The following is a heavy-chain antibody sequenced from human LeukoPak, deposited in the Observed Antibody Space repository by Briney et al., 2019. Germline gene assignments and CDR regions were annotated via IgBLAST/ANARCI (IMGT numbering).Heavy chain of an antibody. CDR3: ASIAVTGGYFDN. CDR2: IYGDSTT. J-gene: IGHJ4*02. V-gene: IGHV3-66*01. D-gene: IGHD6-19*01. CDR1: GFTVSSKY. Sequence: GGSLRLSCAASGFTVSSKYMGWVRQAPGKGLEWVPVIYGDSTTYYPDSVKGRFNISRDNSKNTVYLQVNSLRAEDTAVYYCASIAVTGGYFDNWGQGTLVAVSS.